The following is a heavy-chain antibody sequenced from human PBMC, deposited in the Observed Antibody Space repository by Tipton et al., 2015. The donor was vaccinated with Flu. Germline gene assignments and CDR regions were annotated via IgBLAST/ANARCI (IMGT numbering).Heavy chain of an antibody. CDR3: ARNWGYDGTSPYALDI. D-gene: IGHD4-23*01. V-gene: IGHV4-38-2*01. J-gene: IGHJ3*02. Sequence: TLSLTCSVSGDSIGSRYFWGWIRQPPGKGLEWIGEIYHSGSTNYNPSLKSRVTVSIDKSKNQFSLKLTSVTAADTAVYYCARNWGYDGTSPYALDIWGQGTMVTVSS. CDR1: GDSIGSRYF. CDR2: IYHSGST.